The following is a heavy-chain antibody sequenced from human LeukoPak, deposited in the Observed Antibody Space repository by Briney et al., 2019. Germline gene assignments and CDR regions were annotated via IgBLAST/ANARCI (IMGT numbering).Heavy chain of an antibody. CDR1: GASISSYY. CDR2: IYYSGST. V-gene: IGHV4-59*01. D-gene: IGHD3/OR15-3a*01. CDR3: ARARGLYYYYMDV. Sequence: SETLSLTCTVSGASISSYYWSWIRQPPGKGLEWIGYIYYSGSTNYNPSLKSRVTISVDTSRNQFSLKLSSVTAADTAVYYCARARGLYYYYMDVWGKGTTVTISS. J-gene: IGHJ6*03.